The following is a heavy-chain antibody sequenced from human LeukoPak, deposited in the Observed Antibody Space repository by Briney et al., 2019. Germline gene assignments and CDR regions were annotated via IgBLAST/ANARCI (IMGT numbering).Heavy chain of an antibody. CDR3: ARLGGNSDY. CDR2: IYYSGST. V-gene: IGHV4-59*08. Sequence: SETLPLTCTVSGGSISSYYWSWIRQPPGKGLEWIGYIYYSGSTNYNPSLKSRVTISVDTSKNQFSLKLSSVTAADTAVYYCARLGGNSDYWGQGTLVTVSS. CDR1: GGSISSYY. J-gene: IGHJ4*02. D-gene: IGHD2-21*02.